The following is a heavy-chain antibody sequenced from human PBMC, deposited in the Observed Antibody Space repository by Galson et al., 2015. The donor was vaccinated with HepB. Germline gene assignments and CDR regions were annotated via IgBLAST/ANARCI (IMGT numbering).Heavy chain of an antibody. CDR3: ARDNSATVTYYGMDV. V-gene: IGHV3-21*01. D-gene: IGHD4-17*01. Sequence: SLRLSCAASGFTFSSYSMNWVRQAPGKGLEWVSSISSSSSYIYYADSVKGRFTISRDNAKNSLYLQMNSLRAEDTAVYYCARDNSATVTYYGMDVWGQGTTVTVSS. CDR1: GFTFSSYS. J-gene: IGHJ6*02. CDR2: ISSSSSYI.